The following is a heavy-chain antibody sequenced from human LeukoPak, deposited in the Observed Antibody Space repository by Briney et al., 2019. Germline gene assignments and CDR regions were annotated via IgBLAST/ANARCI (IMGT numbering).Heavy chain of an antibody. J-gene: IGHJ6*03. CDR2: IYYSGST. D-gene: IGHD2-15*01. Sequence: SDTLSLTCTVSGGSISSSSYYWGWIRQPPGKGLEWIGSIYYSGSTYYNPSLRSRVTISVDTSKNQFSLKLSSVTAADTAVYYCARSVEGYCRGGSCYYYSYYMDVWGKGTTVTVSS. CDR1: GGSISSSSYY. CDR3: ARSVEGYCRGGSCYYYSYYMDV. V-gene: IGHV4-39*07.